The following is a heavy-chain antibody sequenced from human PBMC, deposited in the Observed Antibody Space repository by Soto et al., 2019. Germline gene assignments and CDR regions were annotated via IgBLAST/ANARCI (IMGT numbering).Heavy chain of an antibody. V-gene: IGHV1-69*06. Sequence: QVQLVQSGAEVQRPRSSVKVSCKASGGTFSSYAISWVRQAPGQGLEWMGGINPIFGTPHYAQKYQGRVTITADTFTNTAYMELTRLTSDDTAVYFCAREGRHFDYWGQGTLVTVSS. CDR1: GGTFSSYA. CDR3: AREGRHFDY. CDR2: INPIFGTP. J-gene: IGHJ4*02.